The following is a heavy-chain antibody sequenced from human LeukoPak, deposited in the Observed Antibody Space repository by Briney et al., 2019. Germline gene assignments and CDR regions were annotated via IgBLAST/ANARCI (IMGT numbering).Heavy chain of an antibody. CDR3: ARADPYYYGMDV. Sequence: GGSLRLSCAASGFTFSGYAMHWVRQAPGKELEWVAVISYDGSSKYYADSVKGRFTISRDNAKNSLYLQMNSLRAEDTAVYYCARADPYYYGMDVWGQGTTVTVSS. V-gene: IGHV3-30-3*01. CDR1: GFTFSGYA. CDR2: ISYDGSSK. J-gene: IGHJ6*02.